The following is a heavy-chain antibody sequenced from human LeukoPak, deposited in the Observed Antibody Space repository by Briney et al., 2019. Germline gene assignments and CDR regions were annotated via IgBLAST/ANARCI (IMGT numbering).Heavy chain of an antibody. J-gene: IGHJ4*02. CDR1: GLTFSSYG. CDR3: ARDQS. Sequence: PGGSLRLSCAVSGLTFSSYGMNWDRQAPGKGLEWVSSISGTGSYIYYADSVKGRFTISRDNAKNSLYLQMNSLRAEDTAVYYCARDQSWGQGTLVTVSS. CDR2: ISGTGSYI. V-gene: IGHV3-21*01.